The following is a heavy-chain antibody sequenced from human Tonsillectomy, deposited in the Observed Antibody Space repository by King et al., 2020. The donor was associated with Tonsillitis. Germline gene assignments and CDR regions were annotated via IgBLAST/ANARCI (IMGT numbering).Heavy chain of an antibody. CDR3: AKALRFGEYYYYYLDV. CDR2: IYSSDGTT. J-gene: IGHJ6*03. V-gene: IGHV3-23*04. D-gene: IGHD3-10*01. CDR1: GFTFRSYA. Sequence: VQLVDSGGGLVQPGGSLRLSCAASGFTFRSYAMTWVRQAPGKGLEWVSVIYSSDGTTYYADSVKDRFTISRDNSKNMLYLQMNSLRADDTAVYYCAKALRFGEYYYYYLDVWGNGTTVTVSS.